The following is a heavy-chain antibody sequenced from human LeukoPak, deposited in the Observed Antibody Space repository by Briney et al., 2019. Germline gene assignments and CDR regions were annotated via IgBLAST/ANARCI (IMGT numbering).Heavy chain of an antibody. CDR2: IYYSGST. CDR3: ARGGSSGPFDY. J-gene: IGHJ4*02. D-gene: IGHD6-6*01. Sequence: SETLSLTCTVSGGSISSYYWSWIRQPPGKGLEWIGYIYYSGSTNYNPSLKSRVTISVDTSKNQFSLKLSSVTAADTAVYYCARGGSSGPFDYWGQGTLVTVSS. CDR1: GGSISSYY. V-gene: IGHV4-59*12.